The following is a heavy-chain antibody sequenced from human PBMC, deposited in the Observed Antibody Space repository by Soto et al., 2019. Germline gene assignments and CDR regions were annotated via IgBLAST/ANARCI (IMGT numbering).Heavy chain of an antibody. CDR2: IYYSGST. V-gene: IGHV4-39*07. D-gene: IGHD3-10*01. Sequence: QLQLQESGPGLVKPSETLSLTCTVSGGSISSSSYYWGWIRQPPGKGLEWIGSIYYSGSTYYNPSLKSRVTISVDTSKNQFSLKLSSVTAADTAVYYCARDSSEYAFDIWGQGTMVTVSS. CDR3: ARDSSEYAFDI. CDR1: GGSISSSSYY. J-gene: IGHJ3*02.